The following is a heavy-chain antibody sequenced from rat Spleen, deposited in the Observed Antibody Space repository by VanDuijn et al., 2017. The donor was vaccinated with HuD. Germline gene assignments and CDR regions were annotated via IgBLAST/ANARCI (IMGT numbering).Heavy chain of an antibody. CDR2: INSAGTT. CDR1: GYSITSSYR. D-gene: IGHD1-2*01. Sequence: EVQLQESGPGLVKPSQSLSLTCSVTGYSITSSYRWNWIRKFPGNKLEWMGYINSAGTTNNSPSLKSRISITRDTSKNQFFLQVNSVTTEDTATYYCASLYSSYSLYYFDYWGQGVMVTVSS. CDR3: ASLYSSYSLYYFDY. V-gene: IGHV3-3*01. J-gene: IGHJ2*01.